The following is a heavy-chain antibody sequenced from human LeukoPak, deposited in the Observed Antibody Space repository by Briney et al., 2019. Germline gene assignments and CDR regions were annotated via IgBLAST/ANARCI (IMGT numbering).Heavy chain of an antibody. CDR3: ARDPVYDAFDI. V-gene: IGHV4-61*01. CDR1: SGSVSSGSYY. Sequence: SETLSFTCTGSSGSVSSGSYYWSCLRQPPGKGLEWIGYIYYSGSTNYNPSLTRRVTISVDTSKNQFSLKLSSVTAADTAVYYCARDPVYDAFDIWGQGTMVTVSS. J-gene: IGHJ3*02. D-gene: IGHD2-8*01. CDR2: IYYSGST.